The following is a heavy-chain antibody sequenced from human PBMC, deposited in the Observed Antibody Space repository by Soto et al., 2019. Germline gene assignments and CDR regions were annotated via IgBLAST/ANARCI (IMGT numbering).Heavy chain of an antibody. J-gene: IGHJ5*02. D-gene: IGHD3-22*01. CDR1: GYTFTSYG. V-gene: IGHV1-18*01. Sequence: GASVKVSCKASGYTFTSYGISWVRQAPGQGLEWMGWISAYNGNTNYAQKLQGRVTMTTDTSTSTAYMELRSLRSDDTAVYYCARVFHRVVRVGGSSGYYSGWFDPWGQGTLVTVSS. CDR3: ARVFHRVVRVGGSSGYYSGWFDP. CDR2: ISAYNGNT.